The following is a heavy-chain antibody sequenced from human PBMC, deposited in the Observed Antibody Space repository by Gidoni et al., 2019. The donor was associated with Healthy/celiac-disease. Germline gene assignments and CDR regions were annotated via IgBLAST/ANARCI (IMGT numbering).Heavy chain of an antibody. Sequence: EVQLVESGGGLVQPGRSLRLSCAASGFTFDDYAMHWVRQAPGKGLEWVSGISWNSGSIGYADSVKGRFTISRDNAKNSLYLQMNSLRAEDTALYYCAKEAYGDYSVVHWGQGTLVTVSS. CDR2: ISWNSGSI. J-gene: IGHJ1*01. CDR3: AKEAYGDYSVVH. CDR1: GFTFDDYA. V-gene: IGHV3-9*01. D-gene: IGHD4-17*01.